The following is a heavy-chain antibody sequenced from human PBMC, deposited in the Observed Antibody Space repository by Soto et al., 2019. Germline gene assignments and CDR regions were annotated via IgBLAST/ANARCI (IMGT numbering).Heavy chain of an antibody. V-gene: IGHV4-61*01. CDR3: ARGGGYNDAFDI. J-gene: IGHJ3*02. Sequence: QVQLQESGPGLVKPSETLSLTCTVSGGSVSSGSYYWSWIRQPPGKGLEWIGYIYYSGSTNYNPSLKSRVTISVATSKNQFSLRLSSVTAADTAVYYCARGGGYNDAFDIWGKGKMVTVSS. CDR1: GGSVSSGSYY. D-gene: IGHD5-12*01. CDR2: IYYSGST.